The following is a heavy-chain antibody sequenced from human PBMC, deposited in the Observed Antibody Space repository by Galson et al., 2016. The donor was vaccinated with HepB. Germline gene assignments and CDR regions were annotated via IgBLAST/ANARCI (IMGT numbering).Heavy chain of an antibody. CDR1: GYSFTNYW. Sequence: QSGAEVKKPGESLRISCTGSGYSFTNYWINWVRQMPGKGLEWMGRIDPGDSFTNYSPSFQSHVTIPADKSISTAYLQWSSLKASDTAMYYCASLRSGSLTSDSWGQGTLVTVSS. CDR2: IDPGDSFT. CDR3: ASLRSGSLTSDS. V-gene: IGHV5-10-1*01. J-gene: IGHJ4*02. D-gene: IGHD1-26*01.